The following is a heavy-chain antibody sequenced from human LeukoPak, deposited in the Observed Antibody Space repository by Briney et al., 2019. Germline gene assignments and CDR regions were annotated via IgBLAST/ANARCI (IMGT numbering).Heavy chain of an antibody. J-gene: IGHJ4*02. D-gene: IGHD5-18*01. V-gene: IGHV6-1*01. CDR3: ARQYSGFDY. CDR1: GDSISSNSGV. Sequence: SPTLSLTCVLSGDSISSNSGVWNWIRQSPSRGLEWLGRTYYRSKWYNDYAVSVKSRITINPDTSKNQFSLQLNSVTPEDTAVYYCARQYSGFDYWGQGTLVTVSS. CDR2: TYYRSKWYN.